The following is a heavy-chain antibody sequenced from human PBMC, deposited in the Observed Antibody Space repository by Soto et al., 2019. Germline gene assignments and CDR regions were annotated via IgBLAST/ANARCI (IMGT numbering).Heavy chain of an antibody. CDR3: ARGVVANPTDY. CDR1: GFTFSSYG. Sequence: QVQLVESGGGVVQPGRSLRLSCAASGFTFSSYGMHWVRQAPGKGLEWVAVIWYDGSNKYYADSVKGRFTISRDNSKNTLYLQMNSLRAEDTAVYYCARGVVANPTDYWGQGTLVTVSS. CDR2: IWYDGSNK. J-gene: IGHJ4*02. D-gene: IGHD2-15*01. V-gene: IGHV3-33*01.